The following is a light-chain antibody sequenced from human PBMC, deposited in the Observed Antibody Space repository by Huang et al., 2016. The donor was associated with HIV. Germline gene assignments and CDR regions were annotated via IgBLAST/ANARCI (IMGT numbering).Light chain of an antibody. CDR1: PSRSSQ. Sequence: EIVMTQSPATLSVSPGERVTLSCRASPSRSSQLAWYQQKRGQAPRRLIYGVSTRATDIPARFGVSGSGTDFTLTINSLQSEDFATYYCQQYNDWPLTFGQGTEVEIK. CDR2: GVS. CDR3: QQYNDWPLT. V-gene: IGKV3-15*01. J-gene: IGKJ1*01.